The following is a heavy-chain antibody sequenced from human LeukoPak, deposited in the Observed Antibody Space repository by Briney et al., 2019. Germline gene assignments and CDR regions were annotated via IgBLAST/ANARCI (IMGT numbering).Heavy chain of an antibody. J-gene: IGHJ4*02. D-gene: IGHD3-22*01. CDR1: GFTVSENY. V-gene: IGHV3-53*01. CDR3: TRSGYRHPYHFDS. CDR2: LYTGGGT. Sequence: GGSLSLSCATSGFTVSENYMSWVRQAPGKGLEWISVLYTGGGTDHADSVKGRFTISRDNSKNTLSLQMNSLRVEDTAIYYCTRSGYRHPYHFDSWGQGTLVTVSS.